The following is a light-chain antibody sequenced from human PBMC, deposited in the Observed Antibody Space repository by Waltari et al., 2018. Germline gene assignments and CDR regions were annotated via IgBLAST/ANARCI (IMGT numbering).Light chain of an antibody. Sequence: EIVLTQSPGTLSLSPGERATLSCRPSQSVSRSLAWYQQQPGQAPRLLIFDASSRATGIPDRFSGSGSGTDFSLTISRLEPEDFAVYYCQKYVSLPATFGQGTKVEI. V-gene: IGKV3-20*01. CDR1: QSVSRS. J-gene: IGKJ1*01. CDR2: DAS. CDR3: QKYVSLPAT.